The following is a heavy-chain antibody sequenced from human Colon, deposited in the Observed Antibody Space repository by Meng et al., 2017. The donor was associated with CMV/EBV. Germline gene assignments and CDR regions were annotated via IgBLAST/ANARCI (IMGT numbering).Heavy chain of an antibody. CDR2: ISGDGGMT. Sequence: VHLWDAGGSLVQPGGFLGPSCAASGFHFSTCWMHLVRQGPGKGPVWLSRISGDGGMTSYADSVKGRFTISRDNAKNTLYLQMNSLRVEDTAVYYCARGVGESLGWEMGYWGQEPWSPSPQ. CDR3: ARGVGESLGWEMGY. V-gene: IGHV3-74*01. D-gene: IGHD1-26*01. CDR1: GFHFSTCW. J-gene: IGHJ4*01.